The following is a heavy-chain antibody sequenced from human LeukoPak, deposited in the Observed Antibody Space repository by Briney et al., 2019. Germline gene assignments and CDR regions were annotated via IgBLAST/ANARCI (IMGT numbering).Heavy chain of an antibody. CDR1: GFTFSSYA. Sequence: PGGSLRLSCAASGFTFSSYAMSWVRQAPGKGLEWVSAISGSGGSTYYADSVKGRFTISRDNSKNTLYLQMNSLRAEDTAVYYCAKLYYGDYVPDWFDPWGQGTLVTVSS. D-gene: IGHD4-17*01. J-gene: IGHJ5*02. V-gene: IGHV3-23*01. CDR2: ISGSGGST. CDR3: AKLYYGDYVPDWFDP.